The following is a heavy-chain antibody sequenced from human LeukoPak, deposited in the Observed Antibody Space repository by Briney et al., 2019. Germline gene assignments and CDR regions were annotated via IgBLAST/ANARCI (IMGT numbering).Heavy chain of an antibody. CDR2: ISGSTSYT. V-gene: IGHV3-11*05. Sequence: GGSLRLSCAASGFTFDDYGMSWIRQAPGKGLEWVSYISGSTSYTNYADSVKGRFTISRDNAKNSLYLQMNSLRAEDTAVYYCARDRSWGSGYNYGMDVWGQGTTVTVSS. D-gene: IGHD2-15*01. CDR3: ARDRSWGSGYNYGMDV. CDR1: GFTFDDYG. J-gene: IGHJ6*02.